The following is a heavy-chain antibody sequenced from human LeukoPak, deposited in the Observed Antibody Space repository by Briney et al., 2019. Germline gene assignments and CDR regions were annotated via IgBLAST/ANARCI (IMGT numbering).Heavy chain of an antibody. J-gene: IGHJ6*03. Sequence: ASVKVSCKSSGYTFTSYRISWVRQAPGQGLEWMGWISAYNGNTNYAQKLQGRVTMTTDTSTSTAYMELRSLRSDDTAVYYCAREFRGYCSSTSCYAFYYYMDVWGKGTTVTVSS. CDR1: GYTFTSYR. D-gene: IGHD2-2*01. CDR3: AREFRGYCSSTSCYAFYYYMDV. V-gene: IGHV1-18*01. CDR2: ISAYNGNT.